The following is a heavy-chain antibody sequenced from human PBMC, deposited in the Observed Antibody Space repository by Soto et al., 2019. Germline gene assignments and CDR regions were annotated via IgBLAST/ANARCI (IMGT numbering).Heavy chain of an antibody. CDR2: INPNSGGT. V-gene: IGHV1-2*04. CDR1: GYTFTGYY. CDR3: ARVYGDYGSDHFDY. Sequence: ASVKVSCKASGYTFTGYYMHWVRQAPGQGLEWMGWINPNSGGTNYAQKFQGWVTMTRDTSISTAYMELSRLRSDDTAVYYCARVYGDYGSDHFDYWGQGTLVTVSS. D-gene: IGHD4-17*01. J-gene: IGHJ4*02.